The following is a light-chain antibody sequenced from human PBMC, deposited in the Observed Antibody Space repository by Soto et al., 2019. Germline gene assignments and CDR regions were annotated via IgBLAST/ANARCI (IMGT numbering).Light chain of an antibody. CDR3: SVWDDSLNGVI. CDR2: SNY. Sequence: QSVLTQPPSASGTPGQRVTISCSGSSSNIGSNTVNWYQQLPGTAPKLLIYSNYQRPSGVPDRFSGSKSGTSASLAISGLQSEDEADYYCSVWDDSLNGVIFGGGTKVTVL. CDR1: SSNIGSNT. J-gene: IGLJ2*01. V-gene: IGLV1-44*01.